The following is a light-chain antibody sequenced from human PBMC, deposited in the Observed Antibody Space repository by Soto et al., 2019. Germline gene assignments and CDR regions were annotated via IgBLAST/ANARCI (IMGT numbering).Light chain of an antibody. CDR3: QQYNNWPPIT. Sequence: EIVMTQSPATLSVSPGERATLACRASQSVSSNLSWYQQKPGQAPRLLIYGASTRATGIPARFSGSGSGTEFTLTISSLQSEDFAVYYCQQYNNWPPITLGQGTRLEIK. CDR2: GAS. J-gene: IGKJ5*01. V-gene: IGKV3-15*01. CDR1: QSVSSN.